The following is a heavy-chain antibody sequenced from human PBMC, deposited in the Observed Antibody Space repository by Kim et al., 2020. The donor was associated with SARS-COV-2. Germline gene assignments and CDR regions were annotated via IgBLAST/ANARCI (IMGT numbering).Heavy chain of an antibody. J-gene: IGHJ4*02. D-gene: IGHD2-2*03. CDR1: GFTFTGYA. Sequence: GGSLRLSCTTSGFTFTGYAMSWVRQAPGKGLEWVSSIDGSDGTTYYVDSVKGRFTISRDNSKNTLYLQMNSLRADHTAVYYCMKGGWGWIWDHWGQGTRGTVSS. CDR2: IDGSDGTT. V-gene: IGHV3-23*01. CDR3: MKGGWGWIWDH.